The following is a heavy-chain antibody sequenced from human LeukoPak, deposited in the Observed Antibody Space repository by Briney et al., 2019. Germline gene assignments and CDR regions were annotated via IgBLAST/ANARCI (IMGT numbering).Heavy chain of an antibody. CDR1: GSTFSSYA. D-gene: IGHD1-26*01. V-gene: IGHV3-23*01. CDR2: ISGSGGST. J-gene: IGHJ6*02. CDR3: ARDVMRRLIGSYYYCMDV. Sequence: GGSLRLSCAASGSTFSSYAMSWVRQAPGKGLEWVSAISGSGGSTYYADSVKGRFTISRDNSKNTLYLQMNSLRAEDTAVYYCARDVMRRLIGSYYYCMDVWGQGTTVTVSS.